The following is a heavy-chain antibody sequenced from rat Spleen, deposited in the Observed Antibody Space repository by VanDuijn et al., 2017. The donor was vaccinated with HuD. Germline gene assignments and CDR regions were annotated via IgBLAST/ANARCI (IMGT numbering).Heavy chain of an antibody. V-gene: IGHV5-29*01. CDR1: GFTFSDYG. D-gene: IGHD1-11*01. CDR3: ARHRGGYTPFDY. J-gene: IGHJ2*01. Sequence: EVQLVESDGGLVQPGRSLKLSCAASGFTFSDYGVAWVRQAPTKGLEWVATINYDGGTPYYRDSVKGRFTISRDNAKNTLYLQMNSLRSEDTATYYCARHRGGYTPFDYWGQGVMVTVSS. CDR2: INYDGGTP.